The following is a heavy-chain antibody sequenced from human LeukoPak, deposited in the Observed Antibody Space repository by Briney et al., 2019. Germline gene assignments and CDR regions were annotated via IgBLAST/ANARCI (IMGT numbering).Heavy chain of an antibody. Sequence: GRSLRLSCAASGFTFSSYAMHWVRQAPGKGLEWVAVISYDGSNKYYADSVKGRFTISRDNSKNTLYLQMNSLRAEDTAVYYCARDGGNRVVVPAAIQNNWFDPWGQGTLVTVSS. CDR2: ISYDGSNK. CDR3: ARDGGNRVVVPAAIQNNWFDP. CDR1: GFTFSSYA. J-gene: IGHJ5*02. V-gene: IGHV3-30-3*01. D-gene: IGHD2-2*02.